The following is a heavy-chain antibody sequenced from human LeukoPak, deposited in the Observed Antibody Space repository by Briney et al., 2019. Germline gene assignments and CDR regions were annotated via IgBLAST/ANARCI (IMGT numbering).Heavy chain of an antibody. J-gene: IGHJ3*02. CDR3: ARNETSGYFDI. D-gene: IGHD3-22*01. CDR2: MYNSGSI. CDR1: GGSISGSTHY. V-gene: IGHV4-39*01. Sequence: SETLSLTCTVSGGSISGSTHYWGWIRQSPGKGLEWIGSMYNSGSISYNPSLRSRVTITVDTSKNQFSLNFNSVTAADTALYFCARNETSGYFDIWGQGTMVTVSS.